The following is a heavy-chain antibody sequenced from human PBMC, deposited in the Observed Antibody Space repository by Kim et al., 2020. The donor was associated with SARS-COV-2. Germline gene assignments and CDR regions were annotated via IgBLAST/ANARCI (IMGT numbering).Heavy chain of an antibody. CDR1: GGSISSYY. D-gene: IGHD3-16*01. CDR2: IYYSGST. Sequence: SETLSLTCTVSGGSISSYYWSWIRQPPGKGLEWIGYIYYSGSTNYNPSLKSRVTISVDTSKNQFSLKLSSVTAADTAVYYCARDLGGIWGAPNWFDPWGQGTLVTVSS. CDR3: ARDLGGIWGAPNWFDP. V-gene: IGHV4-59*01. J-gene: IGHJ5*02.